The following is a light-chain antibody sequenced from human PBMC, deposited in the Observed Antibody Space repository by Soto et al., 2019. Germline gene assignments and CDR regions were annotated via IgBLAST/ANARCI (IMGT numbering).Light chain of an antibody. CDR1: SSDVGGYNY. CDR3: SSYTGSSTLL. CDR2: EVS. Sequence: QSVLTQPASVSGSPGQSITISCTGTSSDVGGYNYVSWYQQHPGKAPKLMIYEVSNRPSGVSYRFSGSKSGNTASLTISCLQAEDEADYYCSSYTGSSTLLFGSGTKVTVL. V-gene: IGLV2-14*01. J-gene: IGLJ1*01.